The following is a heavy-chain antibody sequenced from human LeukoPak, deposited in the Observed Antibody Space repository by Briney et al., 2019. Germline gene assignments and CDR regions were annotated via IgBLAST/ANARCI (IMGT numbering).Heavy chain of an antibody. J-gene: IGHJ4*02. V-gene: IGHV3-21*01. CDR1: GFTFRSYM. CDR3: ATNYYYGSGSRYYFDY. Sequence: GGSLRLSCAASGFTFRSYMINWIRQAPGKGLEWVASISFSGTHVNYADSVKGRFTTSRDNSKNTLYLQMNSLRAEDTAVYYCATNYYYGSGSRYYFDYWGQGTLVTVSS. CDR2: ISFSGTHV. D-gene: IGHD3-10*01.